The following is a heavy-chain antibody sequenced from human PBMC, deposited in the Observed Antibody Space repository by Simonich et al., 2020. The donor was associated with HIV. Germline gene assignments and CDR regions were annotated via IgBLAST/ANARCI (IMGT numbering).Heavy chain of an antibody. CDR2: INPDRHGT. CDR3: ARRYCSSTSCYDAFDI. J-gene: IGHJ3*02. V-gene: IGHV3-74*02. D-gene: IGHD2-2*01. CDR1: GFTLINYY. Sequence: EVQLVESGGGLVQPGGSLRLSCAASGFTLINYYMYWVPQAPGKGLVWVYRINPDRHGTSYADSVKGRLTISRDNAKNSLYRQMNSLRAEDTAVYYCARRYCSSTSCYDAFDIWGQGTMVTVSS.